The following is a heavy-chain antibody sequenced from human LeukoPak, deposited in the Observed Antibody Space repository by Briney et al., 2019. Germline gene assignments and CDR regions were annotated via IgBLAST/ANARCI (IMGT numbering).Heavy chain of an antibody. CDR1: GYSFPSYW. Sequence: GESLKISCKGSGYSFPSYWIAWVRQMPGKGLEWMGIFYPGDSDTRYSPSFEGHVTISADRSLDTAYLQWSSLKASDTAIYYCARGIQLWAFDYWGQGVLVTVSS. V-gene: IGHV5-51*01. CDR2: FYPGDSDT. CDR3: ARGIQLWAFDY. J-gene: IGHJ4*02. D-gene: IGHD5-18*01.